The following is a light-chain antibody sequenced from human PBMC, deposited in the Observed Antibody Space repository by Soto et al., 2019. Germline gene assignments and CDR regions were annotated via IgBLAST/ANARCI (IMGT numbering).Light chain of an antibody. CDR2: KAS. V-gene: IGKV1-5*03. CDR3: QQYNSYPT. Sequence: DIPMTQSPSTLSASVGDRVTITCRASQSISSWLAWYQQKPGKAPKLLIYKASSLESGVPSRFSGSESGTEFTLTISSLQPDDFATYYCQQYNSYPTFGQGTKLEI. J-gene: IGKJ2*01. CDR1: QSISSW.